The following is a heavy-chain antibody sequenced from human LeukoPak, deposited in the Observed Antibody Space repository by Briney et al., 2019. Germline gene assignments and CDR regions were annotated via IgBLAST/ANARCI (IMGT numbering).Heavy chain of an antibody. Sequence: GESLKIFCKGSGYSFTSYWIGWVRQMPGKGLEWMGIIYSGDSDTRYSPSFEGQVTISADNSTSTAYLQWSSLKASDTAMYYCARQKYYYGSGSYFLDYWGQGTLVTVSS. J-gene: IGHJ4*02. CDR2: IYSGDSDT. CDR1: GYSFTSYW. D-gene: IGHD3-10*01. CDR3: ARQKYYYGSGSYFLDY. V-gene: IGHV5-51*01.